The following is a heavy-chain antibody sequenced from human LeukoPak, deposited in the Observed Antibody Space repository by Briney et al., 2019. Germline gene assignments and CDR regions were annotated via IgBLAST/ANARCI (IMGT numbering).Heavy chain of an antibody. Sequence: SETLSLTCAVYGGSFSGYFWSWIRQPPGKGLEWIGEINHSGSTNYNPSLKSRVTISVDTSKNQFSLKLSSVTAADTAVYYCARSSPPCAFDIWGQGTMVTVSS. J-gene: IGHJ3*02. CDR2: INHSGST. CDR3: ARSSPPCAFDI. CDR1: GGSFSGYF. V-gene: IGHV4-34*01.